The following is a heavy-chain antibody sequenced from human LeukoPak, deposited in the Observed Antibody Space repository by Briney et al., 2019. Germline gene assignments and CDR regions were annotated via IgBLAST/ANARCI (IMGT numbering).Heavy chain of an antibody. CDR1: GCTFSSYA. V-gene: IGHV1-69*13. Sequence: SVKVSCKASGCTFSSYAMSWVRQAPGQGLEWMGGIIPIFGTANYAQTFKGRFTITADESTSSPYLELSSLRAEDTAVYYCARKMNIVGVQGCGYGLDVWGHGTTVTVSS. CDR2: IIPIFGTA. J-gene: IGHJ6*01. D-gene: IGHD1-26*01. CDR3: ARKMNIVGVQGCGYGLDV.